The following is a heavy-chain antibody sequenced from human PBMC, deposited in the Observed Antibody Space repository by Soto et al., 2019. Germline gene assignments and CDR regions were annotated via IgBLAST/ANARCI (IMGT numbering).Heavy chain of an antibody. D-gene: IGHD3-16*01. J-gene: IGHJ5*02. CDR3: ARTPVDTYMIYWSDP. Sequence: SETLSLTSSVSGESVSSGDYYWTWILAPRGKGLEWIGHVYFSGITNYIPPLTSRLTMSVDTAKNQFSLKLNSVTAADTAVYYCARTPVDTYMIYWSDPWGQGTQVTLSS. CDR1: GESVSSGDYY. CDR2: VYFSGIT. V-gene: IGHV4-61*08.